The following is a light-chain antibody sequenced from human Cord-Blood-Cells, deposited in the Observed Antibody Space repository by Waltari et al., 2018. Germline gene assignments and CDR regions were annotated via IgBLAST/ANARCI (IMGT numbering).Light chain of an antibody. CDR2: DVS. Sequence: QSALTQPRSVSGSPGQSVTISCPGTSSDVGGYNYVSWYQQHPGKAPKLMIYDVSKRPSGVPDRFSGSNSGNTASLTISGLQAEDEADYYCCSYAGSFWVFGGGTKLTVL. CDR3: CSYAGSFWV. CDR1: SSDVGGYNY. V-gene: IGLV2-11*01. J-gene: IGLJ3*02.